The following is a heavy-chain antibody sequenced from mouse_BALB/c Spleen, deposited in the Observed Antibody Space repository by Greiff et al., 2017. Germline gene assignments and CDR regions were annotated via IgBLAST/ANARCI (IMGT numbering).Heavy chain of an antibody. CDR3: ARVAYYGSSYYYAMDY. J-gene: IGHJ4*01. CDR1: GYSITSGYY. V-gene: IGHV3-6*02. Sequence: ESGPGLVKPSQSLSLTCSVTGYSITSGYYWNWIRQFPGNKLEWMGYISYDGSNNYNPSLKNRISITRDTSKNQFFLKLNSVTTEDTATYYCARVAYYGSSYYYAMDYWGQGTSVTVSS. CDR2: ISYDGSN. D-gene: IGHD1-1*01.